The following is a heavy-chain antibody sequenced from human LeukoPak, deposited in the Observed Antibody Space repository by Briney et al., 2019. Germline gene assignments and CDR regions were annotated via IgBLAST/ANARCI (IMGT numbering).Heavy chain of an antibody. Sequence: PGGSLRLSCAASGFTFSSYAMHWVRQAPGKGLEWMGGFDPEDGETIYAQKFQGRVTMTEDTSTDTAYMELSSLRSEDTAVYYCATGVGSSDAFDIWGQGTMVTVSS. J-gene: IGHJ3*02. V-gene: IGHV1-24*01. CDR2: FDPEDGET. CDR3: ATGVGSSDAFDI. CDR1: GFTFSSYA. D-gene: IGHD1-26*01.